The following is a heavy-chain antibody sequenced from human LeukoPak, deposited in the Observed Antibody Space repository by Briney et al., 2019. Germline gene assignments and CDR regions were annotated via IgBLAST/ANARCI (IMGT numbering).Heavy chain of an antibody. D-gene: IGHD1/OR15-1a*01. V-gene: IGHV1-18*01. CDR3: ARGHSSNNDY. J-gene: IGHJ4*02. CDR1: GYTFTSYG. CDR2: ISAYNGNT. Sequence: GASVKVSCKASGYTFTSYGISWVRQAPGQGLEWMGWISAYNGNTNYAQKFRGRVTITRNTSISTAYMELSSLRSEDTAVYYCARGHSSNNDYWGQGTLVTVSS.